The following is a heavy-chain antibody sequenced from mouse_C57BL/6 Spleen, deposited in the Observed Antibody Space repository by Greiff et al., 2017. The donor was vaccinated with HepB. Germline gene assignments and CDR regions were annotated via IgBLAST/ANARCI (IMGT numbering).Heavy chain of an antibody. D-gene: IGHD2-2*01. CDR1: GYTFTSYW. V-gene: IGHV1-55*01. Sequence: VQLQQPGAELVKPGASVKMSCKASGYTFTSYWITWVKQRPGQGLEWIGDIYPGSGSTNYNEKFKSKATLTVDTSSSTAYMQLSSLTSEDSAVYYCARGGVYGYDERRVAYWGQGTLVTVSA. J-gene: IGHJ3*01. CDR2: IYPGSGST. CDR3: ARGGVYGYDERRVAY.